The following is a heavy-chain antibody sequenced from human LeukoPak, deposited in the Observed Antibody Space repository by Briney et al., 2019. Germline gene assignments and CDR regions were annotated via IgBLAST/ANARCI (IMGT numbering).Heavy chain of an antibody. V-gene: IGHV4-4*07. CDR2: IYTSGST. CDR3: ARVRVSSGSHPWYFDY. J-gene: IGHJ4*02. CDR1: GGSISSYY. D-gene: IGHD3-22*01. Sequence: SETLSLTCTVSGGSISSYYWSWIRQPAGKGLEWIGRIYTSGSTGYNPSLKSRVTMSVDTSKNQFSLKLSSVTAADTAVYYCARVRVSSGSHPWYFDYWGQGTLVTVSS.